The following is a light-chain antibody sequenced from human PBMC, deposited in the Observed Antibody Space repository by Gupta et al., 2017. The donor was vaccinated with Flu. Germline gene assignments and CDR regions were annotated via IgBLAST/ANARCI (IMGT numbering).Light chain of an antibody. J-gene: IGKJ2*01. V-gene: IGKV3-11*01. CDR3: QQRSNWPVT. CDR2: DAS. Sequence: EIVLTQSPATLSLSPGERATLSCRASQSVSSYLAWYQQKPGQAPRLLIYDASNRATGIPARFSGSGSGTDFTLTISSREPEDFAVYYCQQRSNWPVTVGQGTKLESK. CDR1: QSVSSY.